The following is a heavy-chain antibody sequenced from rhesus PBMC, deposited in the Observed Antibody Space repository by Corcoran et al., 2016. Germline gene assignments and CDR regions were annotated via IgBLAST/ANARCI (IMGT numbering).Heavy chain of an antibody. CDR1: GGSIRGYYY. V-gene: IGHV4-73*01. D-gene: IGHD1-26*01. Sequence: QVQLQQWGEGLVKPSETLSLTCAVYGGSIRGYYYWSWIRHPPGKGLEWIGYIYGNSASTNYNPSLTNRVTIAKDTFKNQFSLKLSSVTAADTAVYYCARVNWNYWLRGLDSWGQGVVVTVSS. CDR3: ARVNWNYWLRGLDS. CDR2: IYGNSAST. J-gene: IGHJ6*01.